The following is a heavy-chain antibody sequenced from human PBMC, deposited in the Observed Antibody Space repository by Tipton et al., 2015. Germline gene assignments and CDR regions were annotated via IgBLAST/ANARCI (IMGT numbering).Heavy chain of an antibody. D-gene: IGHD5-18*01. CDR2: VSTSGGS. Sequence: TLSLTCSVSGGSISGQHWYWFRQPAGKGLEWLGGVSTSGGSNYNSSLMSRVTTSADTTKNQFFLRLTSVTAADTAVYYCARDLRDGYGHFDSSGQGILVAVCS. V-gene: IGHV4-4*07. J-gene: IGHJ4*02. CDR3: ARDLRDGYGHFDS. CDR1: GGSISGQH.